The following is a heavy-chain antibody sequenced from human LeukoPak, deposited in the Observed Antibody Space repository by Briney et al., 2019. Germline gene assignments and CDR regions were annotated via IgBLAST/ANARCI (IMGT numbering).Heavy chain of an antibody. Sequence: GGSLRLSCAASGFIFSNYAMNWVRQAPGKGPEWVSTVGGSGTSTFYADSVKGRFTISRDNSKNTLYLQMNSLRAEDTAVYYCAKASRLLHGSGSYPGYFDYWGQGTLVTVSS. V-gene: IGHV3-23*01. D-gene: IGHD3-10*01. J-gene: IGHJ4*02. CDR3: AKASRLLHGSGSYPGYFDY. CDR1: GFIFSNYA. CDR2: VGGSGTST.